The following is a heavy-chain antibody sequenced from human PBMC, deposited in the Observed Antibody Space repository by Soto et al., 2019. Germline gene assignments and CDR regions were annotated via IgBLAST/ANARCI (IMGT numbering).Heavy chain of an antibody. CDR3: ASYGAEDRSGYHYDY. Sequence: SETLSLTCAVYGGSFSGYYWGWIRQPPGKGLEWIGEINHSGSTNYNPSLKSRVTISVDTSKNQFSLKLSSVTAADTAVYYCASYGAEDRSGYHYDYWGQGTLVTVYS. D-gene: IGHD3-22*01. CDR1: GGSFSGYY. V-gene: IGHV4-34*01. CDR2: INHSGST. J-gene: IGHJ4*02.